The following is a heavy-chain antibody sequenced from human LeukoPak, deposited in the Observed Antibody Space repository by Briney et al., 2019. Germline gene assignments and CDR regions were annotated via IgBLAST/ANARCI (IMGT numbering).Heavy chain of an antibody. J-gene: IGHJ4*02. CDR3: ASGPESYYFDY. Sequence: SETLSLTCSVSGGSISTYYYSWIRQPPGRELEWIGYVYYSGNTNYNPSLKSRVTISLDTSKNHLSLKMTSVTVADTAMYYCASGPESYYFDYWGQGALVTVSS. CDR1: GGSISTYY. CDR2: VYYSGNT. V-gene: IGHV4-59*01.